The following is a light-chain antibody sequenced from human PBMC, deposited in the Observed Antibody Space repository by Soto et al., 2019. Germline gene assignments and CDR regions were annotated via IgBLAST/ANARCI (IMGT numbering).Light chain of an antibody. CDR3: SSYTSSSTVI. J-gene: IGLJ2*01. CDR2: DVS. V-gene: IGLV2-14*03. Sequence: QSALTQPASVSGSPGQSIAISCTGSSSDVGGYNYVSWYQQHSGKALKLMISDVSSRPSGVSDRFSGSKSGNTASLTISGLQAEDEAEYYCSSYTSSSTVIFGGGTKVTVL. CDR1: SSDVGGYNY.